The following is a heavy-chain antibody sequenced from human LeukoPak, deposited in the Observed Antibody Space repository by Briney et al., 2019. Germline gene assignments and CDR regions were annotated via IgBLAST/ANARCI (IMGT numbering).Heavy chain of an antibody. CDR3: VSQAF. CDR1: GGYIRYHY. V-gene: IGHV4-59*07. CDR2: IPHSGST. Sequence: SDTVPHTCTVWGGYIRYHYWEWIRQPPGRGGEGIGSIPHSGSTNYNPSLKSRVTISVDTSKTQFSPKLSSVTAADTAMYYCVSQAFWGQGTLVTVSS. J-gene: IGHJ4*02.